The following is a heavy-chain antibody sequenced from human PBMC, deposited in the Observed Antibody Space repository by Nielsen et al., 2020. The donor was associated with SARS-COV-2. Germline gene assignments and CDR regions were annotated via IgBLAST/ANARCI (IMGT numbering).Heavy chain of an antibody. D-gene: IGHD6-13*01. CDR3: TKNGPRAAAGSSRPDY. V-gene: IGHV3-23*01. CDR1: GFIFSDYA. CDR2: IKTSGGTT. Sequence: GGSLRLSCAASGFIFSDYAMAWVRQAPGKGPEWVSVIKTSGGTTYYADSVKGRCTISRDNSKNTLYLQMNSLRVEDTAMYYCTKNGPRAAAGSSRPDYWGQGILVTVSS. J-gene: IGHJ4*02.